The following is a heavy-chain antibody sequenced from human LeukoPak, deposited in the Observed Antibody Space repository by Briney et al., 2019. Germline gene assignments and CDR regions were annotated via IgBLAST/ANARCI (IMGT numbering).Heavy chain of an antibody. J-gene: IGHJ4*02. CDR1: GFTFSSYA. V-gene: IGHV3-30-3*01. CDR2: ISYDGSNK. Sequence: GRSLRLSCAASGFTFSSYAMHWVRQAPGKGLEWVAVISYDGSNKYYADSVKGRFTISRDNSKNTLYLQVNSLRAEDTAVYYCARGDYVWGSYRTDFDYWGQGTLVTVSS. CDR3: ARGDYVWGSYRTDFDY. D-gene: IGHD3-16*02.